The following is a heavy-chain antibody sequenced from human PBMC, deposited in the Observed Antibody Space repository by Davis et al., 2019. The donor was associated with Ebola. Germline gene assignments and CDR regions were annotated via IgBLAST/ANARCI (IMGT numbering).Heavy chain of an antibody. Sequence: LRLSCTVSGGSISSGGYYWSWIRQPPGKALEWLAHIFSNDEKSYSTSLKSRLTISKDTSKSQVVLTMTNMDPMDTATYYCARMGGSYFFDYWGQGTLVTVSS. V-gene: IGHV2-26*01. J-gene: IGHJ4*02. CDR2: IFSNDEK. CDR1: GGSISSGGYY. D-gene: IGHD1-26*01. CDR3: ARMGGSYFFDY.